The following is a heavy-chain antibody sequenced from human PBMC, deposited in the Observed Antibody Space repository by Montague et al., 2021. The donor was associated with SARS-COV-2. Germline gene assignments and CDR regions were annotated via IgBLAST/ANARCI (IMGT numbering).Heavy chain of an antibody. V-gene: IGHV4-59*13. D-gene: IGHD1-20*01. J-gene: IGHJ5*02. CDR1: GGSISSYY. CDR2: IFHSGIT. CDR3: ARTEYNWNDWFDP. Sequence: SETLSLTCSVSGGSISSYYCSWIRQSPGKGLERIGYIFHSGITDXNPSLKSRVTLSVDMSKNQFSLQLNSVTAADSAVYYCARTEYNWNDWFDPWGQGTLVTVSS.